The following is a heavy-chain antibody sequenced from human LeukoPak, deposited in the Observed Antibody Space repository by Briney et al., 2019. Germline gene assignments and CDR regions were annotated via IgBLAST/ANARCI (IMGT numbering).Heavy chain of an antibody. D-gene: IGHD2-15*01. Sequence: ASVTVSCKPSGYTFTSYDVNWVRQATGQGLEWMGWVNPNSGHTGYAQKFQGRVTMTTNTSISTAYMELSSLRSEDTAVYYCARGAPGSYCSGGSCPYFDYWGQGTLVSVSS. CDR2: VNPNSGHT. CDR3: ARGAPGSYCSGGSCPYFDY. J-gene: IGHJ4*02. V-gene: IGHV1-8*01. CDR1: GYTFTSYD.